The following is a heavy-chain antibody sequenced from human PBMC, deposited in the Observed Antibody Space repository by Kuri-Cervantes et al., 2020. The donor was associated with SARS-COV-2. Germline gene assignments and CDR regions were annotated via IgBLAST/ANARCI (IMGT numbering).Heavy chain of an antibody. CDR3: ARDPWGADISGWKRPFDY. J-gene: IGHJ4*02. Sequence: GESLKISCVASGFTFSNYVIHWVRQAPGKGLEWVAIISYDGRSTKFADSAKGRFTISRDNSKNVVYLQMNSLRIEDTAEYFCARDPWGADISGWKRPFDYWGQGTLVTVSS. CDR1: GFTFSNYV. V-gene: IGHV3-30*14. CDR2: ISYDGRST. D-gene: IGHD6-19*01.